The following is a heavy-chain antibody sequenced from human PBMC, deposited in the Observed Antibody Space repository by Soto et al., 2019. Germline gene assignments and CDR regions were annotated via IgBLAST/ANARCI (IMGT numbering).Heavy chain of an antibody. Sequence: SETLSLTCTVSGGSISSGDYYWSWIRQPPGKGLEWIGYIYYSGSTYYNPSLKSRVTISVDTSKNQFSLKLSSVTAADTAVYYCARGLWFGGYNWFDPWGQGTLVTVSS. J-gene: IGHJ5*02. CDR2: IYYSGST. CDR3: ARGLWFGGYNWFDP. V-gene: IGHV4-30-4*01. CDR1: GGSISSGDYY. D-gene: IGHD3-10*01.